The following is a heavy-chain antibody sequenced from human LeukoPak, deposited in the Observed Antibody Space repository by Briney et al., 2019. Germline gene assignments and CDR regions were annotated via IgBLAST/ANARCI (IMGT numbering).Heavy chain of an antibody. Sequence: PSETLSLTCTVSGGSISSYYWSWIRQPPGKGLEWIGYIYYSGSTNYNPSLKSRVTISVDTSKNQFSLKLSSVTAADTAVYYCARDNDGDYFDYWGQGNLVTVSS. CDR1: GGSISSYY. CDR2: IYYSGST. J-gene: IGHJ4*02. D-gene: IGHD4-17*01. CDR3: ARDNDGDYFDY. V-gene: IGHV4-59*01.